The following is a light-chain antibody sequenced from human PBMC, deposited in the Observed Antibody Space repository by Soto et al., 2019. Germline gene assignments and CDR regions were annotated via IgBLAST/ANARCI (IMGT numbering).Light chain of an antibody. J-gene: IGKJ2*01. V-gene: IGKV4-1*01. CDR2: WAS. Sequence: DIVMTQSPDSLAVSLGERATINCKSSQSVLYSSNNKNYLAWYQQRPGQPPKLLIYWASTRESGVPDRFSGSGSGTVITLTITRLQAEDVAVYYCQQYESTPPTFGQGTKLEIK. CDR1: QSVLYSSNNKNY. CDR3: QQYESTPPT.